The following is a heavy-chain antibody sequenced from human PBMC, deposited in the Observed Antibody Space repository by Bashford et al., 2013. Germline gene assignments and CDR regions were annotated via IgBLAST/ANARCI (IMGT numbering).Heavy chain of an antibody. V-gene: IGHV2-5*01. D-gene: IGHD3-10*01. Sequence: IRQPPREGPWSGLALIYGNDDKRYRPSLKSRLTITKDTSKNQVVLIMTNMDPADTATYYCARMSVGRFGEFFFDPWGQGTQVTVSS. CDR2: IYGNDDK. J-gene: IGHJ5*02. CDR3: ARMSVGRFGEFFFDP.